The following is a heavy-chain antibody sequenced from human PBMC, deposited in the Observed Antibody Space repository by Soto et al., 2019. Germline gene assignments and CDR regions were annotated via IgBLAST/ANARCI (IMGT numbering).Heavy chain of an antibody. Sequence: EVQLLVSGGGLVQPGGSLRLSCAASGLTFSVLAMSWVRQAPGKGLELVSTISGRGENTYYADSVKGRFTISRDNSKNTLNLQMNSLRGEDTAVYYCAKDRGTGDYGVNAVDIWGQGTMVTVAS. CDR2: ISGRGENT. CDR1: GLTFSVLA. V-gene: IGHV3-23*01. J-gene: IGHJ3*02. D-gene: IGHD7-27*01. CDR3: AKDRGTGDYGVNAVDI.